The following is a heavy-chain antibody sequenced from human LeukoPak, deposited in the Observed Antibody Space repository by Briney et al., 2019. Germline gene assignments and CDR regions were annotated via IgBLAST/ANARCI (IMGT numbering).Heavy chain of an antibody. D-gene: IGHD3-22*01. Sequence: ASVKVSCKASGGTFSSYAISWVRQAPGQGLEWMGGIIPIFGTANYAQKFQDRVTITADKSTSTAYMELSSLRSEDTAVYYCARGVDYYDSSGYCCWFDPWGQGTLVTVSS. V-gene: IGHV1-69*06. CDR3: ARGVDYYDSSGYCCWFDP. J-gene: IGHJ5*02. CDR2: IIPIFGTA. CDR1: GGTFSSYA.